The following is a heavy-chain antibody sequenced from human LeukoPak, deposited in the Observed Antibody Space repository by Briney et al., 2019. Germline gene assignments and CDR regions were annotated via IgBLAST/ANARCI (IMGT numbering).Heavy chain of an antibody. CDR2: ISYDGSNK. D-gene: IGHD3-10*01. Sequence: PGRSLRLSCAASGFTFSSYGMHWVRQAPGKGLEWVAVISYDGSNKYYADSMKGRFTISRDNSKNTLYLQMNSLRAEDTAVYYCAKEMEFGELTVIDYWGQGTLVTVSS. J-gene: IGHJ4*02. CDR3: AKEMEFGELTVIDY. V-gene: IGHV3-30*18. CDR1: GFTFSSYG.